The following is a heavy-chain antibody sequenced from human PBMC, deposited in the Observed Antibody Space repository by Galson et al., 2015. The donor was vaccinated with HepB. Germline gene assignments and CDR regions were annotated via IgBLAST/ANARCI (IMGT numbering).Heavy chain of an antibody. CDR1: GFSFSRYG. V-gene: IGHV3-23*01. CDR2: ISYSGTSK. J-gene: IGHJ5*02. D-gene: IGHD3-16*01. Sequence: SLRLSCAASGFSFSRYGMSWVRQIPGKGLEWVAGISYSGTSKYHADSVRGRFTISGDNSKDTVFLQMDNLRAEDTAVYYCVKEGSWFGGDWFDPWGQGALVTVS. CDR3: VKEGSWFGGDWFDP.